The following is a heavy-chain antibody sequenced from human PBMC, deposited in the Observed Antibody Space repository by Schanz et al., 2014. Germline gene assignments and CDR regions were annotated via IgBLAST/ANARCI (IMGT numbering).Heavy chain of an antibody. CDR1: GFSFSSYT. CDR3: AYYDVLTGFDY. V-gene: IGHV3-23*01. D-gene: IGHD3-9*01. J-gene: IGHJ4*02. Sequence: EVQLLESGGGLVQPGESLRLSCAASGFSFSSYTMSWVRQAPGKGLQWVSSLSGDGGTTHYADSVKGRFTISRDNSKNTLYLQINNLRAEDTAVYYCAYYDVLTGFDYWGQGTQVTVSS. CDR2: LSGDGGTT.